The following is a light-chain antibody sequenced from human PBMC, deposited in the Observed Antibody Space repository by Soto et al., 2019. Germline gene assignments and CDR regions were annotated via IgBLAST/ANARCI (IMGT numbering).Light chain of an antibody. V-gene: IGKV1-5*03. CDR3: QQYNSYSKT. J-gene: IGKJ1*01. Sequence: DIQMTQSPSTLSASVGDRVTITCRASQSISSWLAWYQQKPGKAPKLLIYKAASLESGVPSRFSGSGSGTEFTLTISSLKPDDFATYDCQQYNSYSKTFGQGTKVEIK. CDR1: QSISSW. CDR2: KAA.